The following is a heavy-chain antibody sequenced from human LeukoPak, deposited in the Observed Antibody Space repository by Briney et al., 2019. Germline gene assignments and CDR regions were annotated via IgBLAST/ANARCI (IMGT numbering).Heavy chain of an antibody. J-gene: IGHJ3*02. CDR3: ARDNIMTGVIGQGASFEI. D-gene: IGHD3-16*01. CDR1: GNAFSANS. V-gene: IGHV1-18*01. CDR2: LNTNDGEA. Sequence: GACLSGSSKNPGNAFSANSVTWVRHGLGQRHKRLAWLNTNDGEAQYESRFQGRVTMTTDTSTNTAYMDLRSLRTDDTAVYYCARDNIMTGVIGQGASFEIWGPGPMVTVSS.